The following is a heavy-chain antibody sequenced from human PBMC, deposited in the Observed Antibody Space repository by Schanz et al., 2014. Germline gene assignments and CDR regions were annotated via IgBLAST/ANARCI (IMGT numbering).Heavy chain of an antibody. V-gene: IGHV4-59*13. D-gene: IGHD3-16*01. CDR3: ARVGRNSYGFTSRFDA. CDR1: GSDIRGFH. J-gene: IGHJ5*02. CDR2: IAYSGST. Sequence: QVQLQESGPGQVRPSETLSLTCTVSGSDIRGFHWSWIRQSPGKGLEWIGYIAYSGSTNYNPSLQSRVTISLAASQSQFSLRLTSVSSADTAMYYCARVGRNSYGFTSRFDAWGQGTLVAVSS.